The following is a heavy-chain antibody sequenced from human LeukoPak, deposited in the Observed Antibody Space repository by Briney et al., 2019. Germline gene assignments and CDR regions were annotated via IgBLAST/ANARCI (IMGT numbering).Heavy chain of an antibody. CDR1: GFTFSSYA. Sequence: GGSLRLSCAAFGFTFSSYAMHWVRQAPREGLEWVAVISYDGSNKFYADSVKGRFTLSRDNSKNTLYLQMNSLRIEDTAVYYCGRGSVGFGELNYWGQGTLVTVSS. CDR2: ISYDGSNK. J-gene: IGHJ4*02. V-gene: IGHV3-30*04. D-gene: IGHD3-10*01. CDR3: GRGSVGFGELNY.